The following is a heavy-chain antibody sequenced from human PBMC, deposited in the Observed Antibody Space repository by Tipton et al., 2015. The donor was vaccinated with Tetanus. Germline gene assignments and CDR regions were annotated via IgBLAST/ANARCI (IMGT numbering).Heavy chain of an antibody. CDR1: GYTFISYW. CDR3: ARHTSGSYHAPFDY. D-gene: IGHD1-26*01. Sequence: QLVQSGAEVKKAGESLKISCKGFGYTFISYWIGWVRQTPGKGLEWMGIIHPGDSDTRYSPSFQGQVTISADKSISTAYLQWSSLKASDSAMYYCARHTSGSYHAPFDYWGQGTLVTVSS. CDR2: IHPGDSDT. J-gene: IGHJ4*02. V-gene: IGHV5-51*01.